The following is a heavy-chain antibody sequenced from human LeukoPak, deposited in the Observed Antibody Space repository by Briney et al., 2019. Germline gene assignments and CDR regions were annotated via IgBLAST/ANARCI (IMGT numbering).Heavy chain of an antibody. CDR1: GFTFNSYA. D-gene: IGHD4-23*01. CDR2: ISGSGGST. Sequence: GGSLRLSCAASGFTFNSYAMSWVRQAPGKGLEWVSAISGSGGSTYYADSVKGRFTISRDNSKNTLYLQMNSLRAEDTAVYYCAKGPYGGNSRSWHYWGQGTLVTVSS. J-gene: IGHJ4*02. CDR3: AKGPYGGNSRSWHY. V-gene: IGHV3-23*01.